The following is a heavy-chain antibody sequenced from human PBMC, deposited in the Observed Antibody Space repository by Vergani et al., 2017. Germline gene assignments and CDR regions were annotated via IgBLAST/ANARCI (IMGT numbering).Heavy chain of an antibody. J-gene: IGHJ3*02. CDR3: ASSDTGGDAFDI. D-gene: IGHD2-8*02. CDR1: GFTVSSNY. Sequence: EVQLVESGGGLVQPGGSLRLSCAASGFTVSSNYMSWVRQAPGKGLEWVSVIYSGGSTYYADSVKGRFTISRDNAKNSLYLQMNSLRAEDTAVYYCASSDTGGDAFDIWSQGTMVTVSS. V-gene: IGHV3-66*01. CDR2: IYSGGST.